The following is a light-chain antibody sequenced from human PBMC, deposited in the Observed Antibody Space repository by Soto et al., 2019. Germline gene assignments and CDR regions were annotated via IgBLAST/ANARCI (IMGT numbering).Light chain of an antibody. CDR1: QSVSSSY. CDR3: QQYGSSPFT. Sequence: EIVLTQSPGTLSLSPGVRATLSCRASQSVSSSYLAWYQQKPGQAPRLLLYGASSRATGIPDRFSGSGSGTDFTLTISRLEPEDFAVYYCQQYGSSPFTFGQGTRLEIK. CDR2: GAS. J-gene: IGKJ5*01. V-gene: IGKV3-20*01.